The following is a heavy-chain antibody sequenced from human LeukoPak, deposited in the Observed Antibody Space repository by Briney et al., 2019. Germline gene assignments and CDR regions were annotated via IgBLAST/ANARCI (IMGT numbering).Heavy chain of an antibody. D-gene: IGHD3-22*01. V-gene: IGHV3-48*04. CDR2: ISSTGSNI. Sequence: GSLRLSCAASGFTFTSYAMSWVRQAPGKGLEWVSYISSTGSNIYYADSVKGRFTISRDNAKNSLYLLMNSLRTEDTAVYYCAATYYYDGSGDYWGQGTLVTVSS. CDR1: GFTFTSYA. J-gene: IGHJ4*02. CDR3: AATYYYDGSGDY.